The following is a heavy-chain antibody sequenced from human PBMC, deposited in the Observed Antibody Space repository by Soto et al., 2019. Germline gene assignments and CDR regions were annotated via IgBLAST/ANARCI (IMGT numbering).Heavy chain of an antibody. D-gene: IGHD2-2*01. V-gene: IGHV1-69*08. CDR1: GGTFSSYT. J-gene: IGHJ6*02. Sequence: QVQLVQSGAEVKKPGSSVKVSCKASGGTFSSYTISWVRQAPGQGLEWMGRIIPILGIANYAQKFQGRVKITAAKHTSTAYMELSSLRSEDTAVYYCAREYPTYYYYGMDVWGQGTTVTVSS. CDR2: IIPILGIA. CDR3: AREYPTYYYYGMDV.